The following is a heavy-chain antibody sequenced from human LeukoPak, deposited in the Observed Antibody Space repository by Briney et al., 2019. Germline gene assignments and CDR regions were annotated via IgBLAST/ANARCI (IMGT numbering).Heavy chain of an antibody. Sequence: SETLSLTCTVSGGSMGNSYLTWVRQPAGKGLEWIGRMYVSGTTNYNPSLRSRVSMSIDSSNNQFSLWLGSVTAADTAVYYCARENYYDSSGYSEGMDVWGQGTTVTVS. CDR2: MYVSGTT. CDR3: ARENYYDSSGYSEGMDV. D-gene: IGHD3-22*01. J-gene: IGHJ6*02. V-gene: IGHV4-4*07. CDR1: GGSMGNSY.